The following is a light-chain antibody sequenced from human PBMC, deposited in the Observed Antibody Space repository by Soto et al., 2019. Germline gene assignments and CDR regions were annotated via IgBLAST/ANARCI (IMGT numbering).Light chain of an antibody. Sequence: DIQMTQSPSTLSASVGERVTITCRASQNINNYLNWYQQKPGRAPKLLIYDASNLEAGVPSRFRGSGSGTEFTLTISSLQPEDFATYYCQQYNSYSTFGQGTKVDIK. J-gene: IGKJ1*01. CDR3: QQYNSYST. V-gene: IGKV1-5*01. CDR1: QNINNY. CDR2: DAS.